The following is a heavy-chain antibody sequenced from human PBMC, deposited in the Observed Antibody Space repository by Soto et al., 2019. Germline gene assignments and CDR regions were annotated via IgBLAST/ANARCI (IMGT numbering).Heavy chain of an antibody. J-gene: IGHJ4*02. CDR2: IYYSGST. D-gene: IGHD6-19*01. CDR1: GGSISSYY. V-gene: IGHV4-59*01. CDR3: AREGRGWLVQGRYFDY. Sequence: SETLSLTCTVSGGSISSYYWSWIRQPPGKGLEWIGYIYYSGSTNYNPSLKSRVTISVDTSKNQFSLKLSSVTAADTAVYYCAREGRGWLVQGRYFDYWGQGTLVTVSS.